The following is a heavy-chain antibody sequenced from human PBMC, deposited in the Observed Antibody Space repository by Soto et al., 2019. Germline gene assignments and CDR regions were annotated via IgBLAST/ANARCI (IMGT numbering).Heavy chain of an antibody. CDR2: LYIGGNA. J-gene: IGHJ4*02. D-gene: IGHD6-13*01. CDR1: GFTVSSYY. V-gene: IGHV3-66*01. Sequence: EVQLAESGGGLVQPGGSLRLSCVASGFTVSSYYMTWVRQAPGKGLEWVSTLYIGGNAYYPDSVKVRFTISRDRSKNTLYLQMNSLRAEDTAVYYCARGLFVSSWYNFFDYWGQGTLVTVSS. CDR3: ARGLFVSSWYNFFDY.